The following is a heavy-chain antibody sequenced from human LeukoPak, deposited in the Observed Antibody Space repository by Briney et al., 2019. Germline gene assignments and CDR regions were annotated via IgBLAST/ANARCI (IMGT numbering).Heavy chain of an antibody. J-gene: IGHJ3*02. CDR2: INPNSGAT. V-gene: IGHV1-2*02. CDR3: ARKWIQLWSDAFDI. CDR1: GYSFSGYY. Sequence: RASVKVSCKASGYSFSGYYIHWLRQAPGQGLEWMGWINPNSGATTYAQKFQGRVTMTRDTSISTVYMELSRLRSDDTAVYYCARKWIQLWSDAFDIWGQGTTVTVSS. D-gene: IGHD5-18*01.